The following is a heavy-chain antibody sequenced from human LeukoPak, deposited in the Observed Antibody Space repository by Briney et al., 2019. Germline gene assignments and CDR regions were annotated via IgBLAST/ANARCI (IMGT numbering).Heavy chain of an antibody. CDR1: GGSISSSSYY. V-gene: IGHV4-39*01. CDR3: ASGHRDYSGDWFDP. D-gene: IGHD4-11*01. J-gene: IGHJ5*02. Sequence: PSETLSLTCTVSGGSISSSSYYWGWIRQPPGKGLEWIGSIYHSGSTYYNPSLKSRVTISVDTSKNQFSLKLSSVTAADTAVYYCASGHRDYSGDWFDPWGQGTLVTVSS. CDR2: IYHSGST.